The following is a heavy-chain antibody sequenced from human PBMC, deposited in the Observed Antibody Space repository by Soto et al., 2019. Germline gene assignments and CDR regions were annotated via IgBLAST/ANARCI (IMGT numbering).Heavy chain of an antibody. CDR2: IYWDDDK. J-gene: IGHJ4*02. Sequence: GAALVHPTQTLTLNCSFSGFSLSNREVGVGWIRQPPGKALEWLALIYWDDDKRHSPSLKSRLTITKDTSKNPVVLTMTNMDPVDTATYYCAHNRPYYDILTGYYNPAYFDYWGQGTLVTVSS. CDR1: GFSLSNREVG. CDR3: AHNRPYYDILTGYYNPAYFDY. D-gene: IGHD3-9*01. V-gene: IGHV2-5*02.